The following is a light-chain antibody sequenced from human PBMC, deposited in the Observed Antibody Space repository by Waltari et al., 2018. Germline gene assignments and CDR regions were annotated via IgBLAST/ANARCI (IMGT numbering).Light chain of an antibody. J-gene: IGKJ5*01. Sequence: ETVMKQSPATLSVSTGERATFSCRASQSVGKNLAWYQQKPGQAPRLHMYGASTRATGVPARFSGSGSGTEFTLTISSLQSEDFAVYYCQQYNKLPPITFGQGTRLEIK. CDR1: QSVGKN. CDR2: GAS. V-gene: IGKV3-15*01. CDR3: QQYNKLPPIT.